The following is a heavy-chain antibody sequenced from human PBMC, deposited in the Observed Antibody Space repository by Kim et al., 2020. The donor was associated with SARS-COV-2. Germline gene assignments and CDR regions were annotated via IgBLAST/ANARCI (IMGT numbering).Heavy chain of an antibody. V-gene: IGHV3-73*01. J-gene: IGHJ4*02. D-gene: IGHD4-17*01. CDR1: GFTFSGSA. Sequence: GGSLRLSCAASGFTFSGSAMHWVRQASGKGLEWVGRIRSKANSYATAYAASLKGRFTISRDDSKNTAYLQMNSLKTEDTAVYYCTRLWDYGGNPRGYWGQGTLVTVSS. CDR2: IRSKANSYAT. CDR3: TRLWDYGGNPRGY.